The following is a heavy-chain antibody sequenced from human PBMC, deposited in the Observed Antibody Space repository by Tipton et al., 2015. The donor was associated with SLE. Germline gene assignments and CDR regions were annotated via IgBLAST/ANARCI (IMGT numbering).Heavy chain of an antibody. CDR2: IIPILGIA. Sequence: QLVQSGAEVKKPGSSMNVSCKASGGTFSSYIISWVRQAPGQGLEWMGRIIPILGIANYAQKFQGRVTITVDKSTSTAYMELNSLRSEDTAVYYCAKTVDFWSGYRVWGKGTTVTVSS. CDR1: GGTFSSYI. J-gene: IGHJ6*04. V-gene: IGHV1-69*09. D-gene: IGHD3-3*01. CDR3: AKTVDFWSGYRV.